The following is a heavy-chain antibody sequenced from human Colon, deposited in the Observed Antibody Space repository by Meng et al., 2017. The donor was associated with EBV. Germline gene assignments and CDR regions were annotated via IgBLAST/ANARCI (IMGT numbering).Heavy chain of an antibody. V-gene: IGHV4-39*01. CDR3: ARHTFSGNPGGIDS. CDR1: GGPISRTGTC. D-gene: IGHD4-23*01. J-gene: IGHJ4*02. Sequence: HRQLREPGLGRLKPSETLSLTCTVSGGPISRTGTCGGWIRQPPGKGLEWIGSQCHADDTYYNPSLMGRVTISVDTSKNQVSLKLTSVTAADTSIYYCARHTFSGNPGGIDSWGQGILVTVSS. CDR2: QCHADDT.